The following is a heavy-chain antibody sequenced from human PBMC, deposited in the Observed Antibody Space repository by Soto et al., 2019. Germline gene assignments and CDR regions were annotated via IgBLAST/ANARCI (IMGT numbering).Heavy chain of an antibody. CDR2: MYYSGST. Sequence: ETLSLTCTVSGGSISSYYWSWIRQSPGKGLEWIGYMYYSGSTNYNPSLKSRVTISIDTSRNQFSLKLSSVTAADTAVYYCARGTFGVVKDWGQGTLVTVSS. J-gene: IGHJ4*02. D-gene: IGHD3-3*01. V-gene: IGHV4-59*01. CDR3: ARGTFGVVKD. CDR1: GGSISSYY.